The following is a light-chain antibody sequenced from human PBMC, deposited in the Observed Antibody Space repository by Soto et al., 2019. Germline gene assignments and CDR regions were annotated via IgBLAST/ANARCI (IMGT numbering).Light chain of an antibody. Sequence: DIQMTQSPSTLSGSVGDRVTITCRASETSSSWLAWYQQKPGKAPKLLIYKASTLKSGVPSRFSGSGSGTEFTLTISSLQPDDFATYYCQQYNSYTFGQGTKVDI. V-gene: IGKV1-5*03. CDR1: ETSSSW. CDR3: QQYNSYT. J-gene: IGKJ1*01. CDR2: KAS.